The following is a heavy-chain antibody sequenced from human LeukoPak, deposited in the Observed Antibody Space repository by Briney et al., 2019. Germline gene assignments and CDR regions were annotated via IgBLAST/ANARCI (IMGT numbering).Heavy chain of an antibody. V-gene: IGHV3-74*01. CDR2: INSDGSST. D-gene: IGHD3-22*01. CDR3: ARTYYDSSGVVYFDY. J-gene: IGHJ4*02. CDR1: GFTFSSYW. Sequence: GGSLRISCAASGFTFSSYWMHWVRQAPGKGLVWVSRINSDGSSTSYADSVKGRFTISRDNAKNTLYLQMNSLRAEDTAVYYCARTYYDSSGVVYFDYWGQGTLVTVSS.